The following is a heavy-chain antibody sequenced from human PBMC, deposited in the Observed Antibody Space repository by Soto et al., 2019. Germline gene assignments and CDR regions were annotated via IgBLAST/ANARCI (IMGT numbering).Heavy chain of an antibody. CDR2: IWYDGTNK. CDR1: GFTFSNYG. J-gene: IGHJ4*02. D-gene: IGHD3-10*01. Sequence: QVQLVESGGGVVQPGRSLRLSCAASGFTFSNYGMHWVRQAPGKGLEWVAVIWYDGTNKYYADSVKGRFTISRDNSENTLYLQMHSLRAEDTAVYYCARTYYFGSGSRHFDYWGQGTRVTVSS. V-gene: IGHV3-33*01. CDR3: ARTYYFGSGSRHFDY.